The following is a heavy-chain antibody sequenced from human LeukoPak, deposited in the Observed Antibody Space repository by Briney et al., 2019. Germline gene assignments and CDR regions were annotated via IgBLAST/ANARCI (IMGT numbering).Heavy chain of an antibody. CDR1: GGSISSSSYY. V-gene: IGHV4-39*01. J-gene: IGHJ5*02. CDR2: IYYSGST. Sequence: KASETLSLTCTVSGGSISSSSYYWGWIRQPPGKGLEWIGSIYYSGSTYYNPSLKSRVTISVDTSKNQFSLKLSSVTAADTAVYYCARHRYDFWSGYSNPNWFDPWGQGTLVTVSS. CDR3: ARHRYDFWSGYSNPNWFDP. D-gene: IGHD3-3*01.